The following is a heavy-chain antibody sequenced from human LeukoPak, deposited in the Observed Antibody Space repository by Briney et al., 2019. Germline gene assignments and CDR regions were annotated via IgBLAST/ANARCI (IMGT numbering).Heavy chain of an antibody. CDR1: GFTFSSYW. CDR2: IKLDGSEK. Sequence: GGSLRLSCAASGFTFSSYWMHWVRQAPGKGLEWVANIKLDGSEKHYVDSVKGRFTISRDNAKNSLYLQMNSLRAEDTAVYYCARLQYYDSSGYYPGAFDIWGQGTVVTVSS. V-gene: IGHV3-7*01. D-gene: IGHD3-22*01. CDR3: ARLQYYDSSGYYPGAFDI. J-gene: IGHJ3*02.